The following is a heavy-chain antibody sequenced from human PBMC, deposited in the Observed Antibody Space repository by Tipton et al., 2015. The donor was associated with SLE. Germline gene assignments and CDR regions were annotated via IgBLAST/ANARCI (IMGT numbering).Heavy chain of an antibody. CDR1: GGSISTYY. V-gene: IGHV4-4*09. CDR3: ARVGARVGATGGMDV. CDR2: IYTSGST. J-gene: IGHJ6*02. D-gene: IGHD1-26*01. Sequence: TLSLTCTVSGGSISTYYWSWIRQPPGKALEWIGYIYTSGSTNYNPSLKSRVTISVDTSKNQFSLKLSSVTAADTAVYYCARVGARVGATGGMDVWGQGTTVTVSS.